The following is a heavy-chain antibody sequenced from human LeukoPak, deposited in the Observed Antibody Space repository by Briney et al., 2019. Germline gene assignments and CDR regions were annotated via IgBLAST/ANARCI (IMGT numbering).Heavy chain of an antibody. Sequence: PGGAPRLSRAASGFTCRISAIQWVRQAPGEGAEGVAAILYDGNNKCYRDSVKGRFNVSRDNSRNTLYRHINNLRAEDTAVYFCARDEARITMVRGVINPNCYYYYAMDVWGQGTKVTVSS. V-gene: IGHV3-30*10. CDR3: ARDEARITMVRGVINPNCYYYYAMDV. CDR1: GFTCRISA. J-gene: IGHJ6*02. D-gene: IGHD3-10*01. CDR2: ILYDGNNK.